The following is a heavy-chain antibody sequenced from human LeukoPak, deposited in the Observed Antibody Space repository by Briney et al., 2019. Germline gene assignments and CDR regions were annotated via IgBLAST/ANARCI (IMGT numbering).Heavy chain of an antibody. Sequence: SETLSLTCAVYGGSFSCYYWTWIRQPPGKGLEWIGEINHSGSTNYNPSLKSRVTISVDTSKNQFSLKLSSVTAADTAVYYCARETSGSNDAFDIWGQGTMVTVSS. J-gene: IGHJ3*02. D-gene: IGHD1-26*01. V-gene: IGHV4-34*01. CDR1: GGSFSCYY. CDR3: ARETSGSNDAFDI. CDR2: INHSGST.